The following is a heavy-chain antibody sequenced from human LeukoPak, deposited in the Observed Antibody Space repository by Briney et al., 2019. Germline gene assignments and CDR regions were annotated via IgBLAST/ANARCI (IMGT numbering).Heavy chain of an antibody. CDR1: GYSFTSYW. CDR2: IYPGDSST. V-gene: IGHV5-51*01. D-gene: IGHD4-11*01. J-gene: IGHJ5*02. Sequence: GESLKISCKGSGYSFTSYWIGWVRQMPGKGLEWMGIIYPGDSSTKYSPSFQGQVTISADKSISTAYLQWGSLKASDTAMYYCARQGAVNYDNWFDPWGQGTLVTVSS. CDR3: ARQGAVNYDNWFDP.